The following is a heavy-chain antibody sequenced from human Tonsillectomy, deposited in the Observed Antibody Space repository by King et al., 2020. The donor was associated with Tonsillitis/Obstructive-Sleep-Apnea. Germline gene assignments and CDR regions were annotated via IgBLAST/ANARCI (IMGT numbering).Heavy chain of an antibody. D-gene: IGHD3-16*02. Sequence: QLVQSGGGLVKPGRSLRLSCTTSGFTFGVYAMSWFRQAPGKGLEWVGFIRTKGYGGTTEYAAFVKGRFIISRDDSKSIAYLQMNSLKTEEPAVYYCTRDKDYIWGSYRPRFDYWGQGTLVTVSS. J-gene: IGHJ4*02. V-gene: IGHV3-49*05. CDR2: IRTKGYGGTT. CDR1: GFTFGVYA. CDR3: TRDKDYIWGSYRPRFDY.